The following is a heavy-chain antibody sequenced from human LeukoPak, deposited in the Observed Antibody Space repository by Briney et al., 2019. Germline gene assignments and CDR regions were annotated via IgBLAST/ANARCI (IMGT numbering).Heavy chain of an antibody. J-gene: IGHJ6*03. Sequence: GGSLRLSCTASGFTFGDYAMSWVRQAPGKGLEWVSSISSSSSYIYYADSVKGRFTISRDNAKNSLYLQMNSLRAEDTAVYYCASSQQPYYYMDVWGKGTTVTVSS. CDR1: GFTFGDYA. CDR2: ISSSSSYI. D-gene: IGHD6-13*01. V-gene: IGHV3-21*01. CDR3: ASSQQPYYYMDV.